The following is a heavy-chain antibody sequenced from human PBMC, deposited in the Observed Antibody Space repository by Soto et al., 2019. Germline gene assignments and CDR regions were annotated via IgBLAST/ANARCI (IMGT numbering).Heavy chain of an antibody. CDR1: GGSLTRGGYY. CDR3: ARDRAYYDILTGSLAYNWFDP. D-gene: IGHD3-9*01. Sequence: SETLSLTCTVSGGSLTRGGYYWGWIRQHPGRGLEWIGYVYFTGKTYYSPALESRITISVDTSKNQFSLKLSSVTAADTAVYYCARDRAYYDILTGSLAYNWFDPWGQGTLVTVSS. CDR2: VYFTGKT. V-gene: IGHV4-31*03. J-gene: IGHJ5*02.